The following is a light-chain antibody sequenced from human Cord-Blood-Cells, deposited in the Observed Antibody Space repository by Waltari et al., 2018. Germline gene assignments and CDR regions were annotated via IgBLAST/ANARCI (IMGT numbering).Light chain of an antibody. CDR1: SSDVGGYNY. J-gene: IGLJ1*01. CDR3: SSYTSRSTGI. Sequence: QSALTQPASVSGSPGQSITISCTGTSSDVGGYNYVSWYQQHPGKAPKLMIYDVSNRPPGVSNRFAGSKAGNPASLPISWLQAEDEADYYCSSYTSRSTGIFGTGTKVTVL. CDR2: DVS. V-gene: IGLV2-14*03.